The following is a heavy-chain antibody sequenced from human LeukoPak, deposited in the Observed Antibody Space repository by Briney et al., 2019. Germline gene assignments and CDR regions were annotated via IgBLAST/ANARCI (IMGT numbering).Heavy chain of an antibody. J-gene: IGHJ3*01. V-gene: IGHV3-23*01. CDR1: EITFSDYA. Sequence: GGSLRLSCAASEITFSDYAMTWVRQAPGKGLEWVSAIICSGTRTHYAESVKGRFTISRDTSKNTLYLQMSGLRAEDTAAYYCAKEMYRDSHSDPFDVWGQGTMVTVSS. CDR2: IICSGTRT. D-gene: IGHD3-16*02. CDR3: AKEMYRDSHSDPFDV.